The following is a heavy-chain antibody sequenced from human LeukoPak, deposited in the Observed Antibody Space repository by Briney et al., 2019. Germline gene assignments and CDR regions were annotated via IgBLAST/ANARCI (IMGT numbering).Heavy chain of an antibody. J-gene: IGHJ5*02. CDR3: ATYRQVMLPFEA. Sequence: GGSLRLSCAASGFTFSDFAMIWVRQPPGKGLEWVSSTFQGGGEIHYADSVGGRFTISRDNSRSTLFLQMNSLRGEDTAIYYCATYRQVMLPFEAWGQGTLVTASS. CDR1: GFTFSDFA. CDR2: TFQGGGEI. V-gene: IGHV3-23*01. D-gene: IGHD5-18*01.